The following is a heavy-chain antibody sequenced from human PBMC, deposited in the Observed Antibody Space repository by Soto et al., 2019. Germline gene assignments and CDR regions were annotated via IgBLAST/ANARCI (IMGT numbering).Heavy chain of an antibody. J-gene: IGHJ4*02. CDR3: AKNGPEFDY. V-gene: IGHV3-23*01. CDR1: GFTFSSYA. Sequence: PGGSLRLSCAASGFTFSSYAMSWVRQAPGKGLEWVSSISTIGGSTYYANSVKGRFTISRDNSKNTLYLQMSSLRAEDTAVYYCAKNGPEFDYWGQGALVTVSS. D-gene: IGHD3-10*01. CDR2: ISTIGGST.